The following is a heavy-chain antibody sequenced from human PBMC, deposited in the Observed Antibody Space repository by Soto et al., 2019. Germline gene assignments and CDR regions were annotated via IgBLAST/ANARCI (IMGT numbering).Heavy chain of an antibody. D-gene: IGHD3-3*01. CDR2: ISHDGANK. Sequence: QVQLVESGGGVVQPERSLRLSCTTSTFVFSVYSLHWVRQAPGKGLEWVALISHDGANKYYADSVKGRFTISRDNSKDTLYLQMNSLRPEDTAVYFCARDKDQYEFWGGTLDSWCQGTLVTVS. CDR3: ARDKDQYEFWGGTLDS. V-gene: IGHV3-30-3*01. J-gene: IGHJ4*02. CDR1: TFVFSVYS.